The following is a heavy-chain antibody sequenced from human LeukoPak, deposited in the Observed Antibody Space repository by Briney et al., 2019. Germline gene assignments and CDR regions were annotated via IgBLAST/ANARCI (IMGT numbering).Heavy chain of an antibody. Sequence: GGSLRFSCAASGLTFSSYAMSWVGQAPGKGWEWGAAISGSGGSTYYADAVKGRFTISRDTPQNTLYLQMNSLRAEGRAVYYCAKDAGYWSSSSCYTSDYWGQGTLVTVSS. V-gene: IGHV3-23*01. CDR3: AKDAGYWSSSSCYTSDY. CDR2: ISGSGGST. D-gene: IGHD2-2*02. CDR1: GLTFSSYA. J-gene: IGHJ4*02.